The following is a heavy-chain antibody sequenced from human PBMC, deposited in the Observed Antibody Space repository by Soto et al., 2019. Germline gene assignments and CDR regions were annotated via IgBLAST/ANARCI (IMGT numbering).Heavy chain of an antibody. V-gene: IGHV1-69*05. CDR3: ARDDSSGYSYFDF. D-gene: IGHD3-22*01. Sequence: SLTVSCQASAGTFSTYAISWVRQAPGQGLEWMGGIIPIFGTANYAQKFQGRVTMTRDTSISTAYMELSRLRSDDTAVYYCARDDSSGYSYFDFCGQGNRVTVSA. J-gene: IGHJ4*02. CDR1: AGTFSTYA. CDR2: IIPIFGTA.